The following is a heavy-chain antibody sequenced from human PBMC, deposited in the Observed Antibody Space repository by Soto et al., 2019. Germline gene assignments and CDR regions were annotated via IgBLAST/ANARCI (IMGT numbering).Heavy chain of an antibody. J-gene: IGHJ4*02. D-gene: IGHD3-22*01. V-gene: IGHV2-5*02. Sequence: SGPTLVNPTQTLTLTCTFSGFSLSTSGVGVGWIRQPPGKALEWLALIYWDDDKRYSPSLKSRLTITKDTSKNQVVLTMTNMDPVDTATYYCAHRKYTYYYDSSGYYPYYFDYWGQGTLVTVSS. CDR3: AHRKYTYYYDSSGYYPYYFDY. CDR2: IYWDDDK. CDR1: GFSLSTSGVG.